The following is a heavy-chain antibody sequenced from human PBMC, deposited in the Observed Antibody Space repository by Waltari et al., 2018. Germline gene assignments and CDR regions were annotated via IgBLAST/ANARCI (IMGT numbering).Heavy chain of an antibody. CDR3: ARSGEMKGTVDY. J-gene: IGHJ4*02. Sequence: QVQLVQSGAEVRKPGSSVKVSCKASGGTLSSYTVTWVRQAPGQGLEWLGSFIPFLGISKYAQSLQARLTITVDQATNTGYMELKSLRPEDTGVYYCARSGEMKGTVDYWGQGTLVTVSS. CDR2: FIPFLGIS. CDR1: GGTLSSYT. V-gene: IGHV1-69*02. D-gene: IGHD1-1*01.